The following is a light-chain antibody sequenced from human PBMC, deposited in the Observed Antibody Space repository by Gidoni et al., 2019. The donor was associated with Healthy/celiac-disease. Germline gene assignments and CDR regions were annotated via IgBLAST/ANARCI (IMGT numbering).Light chain of an antibody. CDR3: QQYYSPEGT. CDR1: QSVLYSSNNKNY. V-gene: IGKV4-1*01. J-gene: IGKJ3*01. CDR2: WAS. Sequence: DIVMTQSPDSLAVSLGERATINCKSSQSVLYSSNNKNYLAWYQQKPGQPPKLLIYWASTRESGVPDRFSGSGSGTDFTLTISSLQAEDVAVYYCQQYYSPEGTFGPGTKVDIK.